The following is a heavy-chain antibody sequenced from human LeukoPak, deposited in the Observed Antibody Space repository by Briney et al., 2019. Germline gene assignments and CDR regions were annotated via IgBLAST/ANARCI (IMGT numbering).Heavy chain of an antibody. V-gene: IGHV3-33*01. CDR1: GYTFRRNG. D-gene: IGHD2-2*01. CDR2: IWYDGSKK. Sequence: GGSLRLSCAASGYTFRRNGMHWVRQAPGKGLEWVAVIWYDGSKKYYGDSVRGRFTISRDNSKNTLYLQMNSLRAEDTAVYYCARLYCSSTSCYPNSLYSKGGDYWGQGTLVTVSS. CDR3: ARLYCSSTSCYPNSLYSKGGDY. J-gene: IGHJ4*02.